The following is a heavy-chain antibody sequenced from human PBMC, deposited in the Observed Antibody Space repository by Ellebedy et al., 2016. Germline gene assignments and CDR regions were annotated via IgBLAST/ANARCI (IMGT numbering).Heavy chain of an antibody. J-gene: IGHJ4*02. D-gene: IGHD6-19*01. CDR1: GFTFSSYG. Sequence: GESLKISCAASGFTFSSYGMHWVRQAPGKGLEWVSYISSSSSYIYYADSVKGRFTISRDNAKNSLYLQMNSLRAEDTAVYYCAREYSSGWAFDYWGQGTLVTVSS. CDR3: AREYSSGWAFDY. V-gene: IGHV3-21*05. CDR2: ISSSSSYI.